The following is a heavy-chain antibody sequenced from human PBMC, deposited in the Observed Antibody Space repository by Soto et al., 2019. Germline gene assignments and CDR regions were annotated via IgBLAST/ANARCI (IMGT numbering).Heavy chain of an antibody. V-gene: IGHV3-23*01. CDR2: IRGSGDTT. CDR3: AKDLGNGHGYPIFDS. J-gene: IGHJ4*02. Sequence: EVQLLESGGGLAQPGGSLRLSCEASGFSISNYVMSWVRQAPGKGLEWISMIRGSGDTTYYADSVQGRFTISRDQSKNTLFLQMNSLRAADTAIYYCAKDLGNGHGYPIFDSWGQGTLVTVSS. D-gene: IGHD2-8*01. CDR1: GFSISNYV.